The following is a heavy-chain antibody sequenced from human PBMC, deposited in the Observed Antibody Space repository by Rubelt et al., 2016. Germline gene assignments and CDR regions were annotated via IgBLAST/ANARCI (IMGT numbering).Heavy chain of an antibody. D-gene: IGHD2-2*01. V-gene: IGHV4-39*07. CDR3: ASGDLVTSWYFDY. Sequence: GKGLEWIGSIYYSGSTYYNPSLKSRVTISVDTSKNQFSLKLSSVTAADTAVYYCASGDLVTSWYFDYWGQGTLVTVSS. CDR2: IYYSGST. J-gene: IGHJ4*02.